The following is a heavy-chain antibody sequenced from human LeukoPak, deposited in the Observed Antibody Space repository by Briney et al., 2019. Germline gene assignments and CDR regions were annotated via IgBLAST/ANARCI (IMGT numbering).Heavy chain of an antibody. Sequence: ASVKVSCKASGYTLTGYYMNWVRQAPGQGLEWMGWINPNSGGTNYAQKFQGRVTMTSDTSISTAYMELSSLRSDDTAAYYCARKSAIRRTSEFDYWGQGTLVTVSS. J-gene: IGHJ4*02. D-gene: IGHD2-2*01. CDR3: ARKSAIRRTSEFDY. V-gene: IGHV1-2*02. CDR2: INPNSGGT. CDR1: GYTLTGYY.